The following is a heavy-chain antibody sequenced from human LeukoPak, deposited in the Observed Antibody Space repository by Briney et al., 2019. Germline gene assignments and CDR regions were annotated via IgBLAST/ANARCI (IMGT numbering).Heavy chain of an antibody. J-gene: IGHJ4*02. CDR3: ARGGYYYDSSGYYRFDY. Sequence: SETLSLTCTVSGGSISSYYWSWIRQPAGKGLEWIGRIYTSGSTNYNPSLKSRVTMSVDTSKNQFSLKLSSVTAADTAVYYCARGGYYYDSSGYYRFDYWGQGTLVPVSS. CDR2: IYTSGST. V-gene: IGHV4-4*07. CDR1: GGSISSYY. D-gene: IGHD3-22*01.